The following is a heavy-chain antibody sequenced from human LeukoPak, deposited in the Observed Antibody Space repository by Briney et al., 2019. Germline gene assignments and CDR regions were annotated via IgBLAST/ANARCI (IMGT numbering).Heavy chain of an antibody. V-gene: IGHV4-30-4*01. CDR3: ARDHYSPVDV. CDR1: GGSISSGTYC. D-gene: IGHD3-10*01. CDR2: IYYSGST. Sequence: SETLSLTCTVSGGSISSGTYCWSWIRQPPGKGLEWVGYIYYSGSTYYNPSLKSRVTISIDTSKNQFSLKLTSVTAADTAVYYCARDHYSPVDVWVQGTTVTVSS. J-gene: IGHJ6*02.